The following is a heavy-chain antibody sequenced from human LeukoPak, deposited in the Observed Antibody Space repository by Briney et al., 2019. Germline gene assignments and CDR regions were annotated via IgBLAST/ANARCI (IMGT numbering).Heavy chain of an antibody. CDR3: ARGRSWVLWELPGS. V-gene: IGHV1-2*02. J-gene: IGHJ5*02. CDR1: GYTFTDYY. D-gene: IGHD1-26*01. CDR2: INPNSGDT. Sequence: ASVKVSCKASGYTFTDYYMHWVRQAPGQGLEWMGWINPNSGDTNYAQKFQGRVTMSRDTSITTAYMELSRLRFDDTAVYYCARGRSWVLWELPGSWGQGTLVTVSS.